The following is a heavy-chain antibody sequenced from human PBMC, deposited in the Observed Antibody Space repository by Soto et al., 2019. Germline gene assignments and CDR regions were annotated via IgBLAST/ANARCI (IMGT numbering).Heavy chain of an antibody. D-gene: IGHD6-19*01. CDR3: ARGLAVAGRTQAEYYSYFCMVV. CDR2: ISAYNGNT. Sequence: GASVKVSCKASGYTFTSYGISWVRQAPGQGLEWMGWISAYNGNTNYAQKLQGRVTMTTDTSTSTAYMELRSLRSDDTAVYYCARGLAVAGRTQAEYYSYFCMVVLGQGITVTV. V-gene: IGHV1-18*01. CDR1: GYTFTSYG. J-gene: IGHJ6*02.